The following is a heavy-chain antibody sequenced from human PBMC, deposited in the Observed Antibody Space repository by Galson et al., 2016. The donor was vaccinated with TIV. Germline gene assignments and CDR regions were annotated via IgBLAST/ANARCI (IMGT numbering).Heavy chain of an antibody. D-gene: IGHD1-26*01. CDR3: AAGHWYSGSSSQKRFYFDY. J-gene: IGHJ4*02. CDR1: GFMFTSSA. CDR2: IVVGSGDT. Sequence: SVKVSCKASGFMFTSSAMQWVRQARGERLEWIGRIVVGSGDTDHAQKFQERVTFIRDMSTRTVYMELRSLRSEDTAVYYCAAGHWYSGSSSQKRFYFDYWSQGTLVTVSS. V-gene: IGHV1-58*02.